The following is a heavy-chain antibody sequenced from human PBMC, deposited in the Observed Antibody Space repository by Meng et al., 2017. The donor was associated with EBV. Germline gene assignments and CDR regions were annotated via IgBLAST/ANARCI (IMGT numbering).Heavy chain of an antibody. CDR2: SNTYSGKA. J-gene: IGHJ4*02. V-gene: IGHV7-4-1*02. Sequence: VERVESGSEWKRPGASVKVSCKASGYTFRDYAIKWMRQVPGQGLEWMGWSNTYSGKATLAQGCTGRFVFSLDASVTTAHLQISGLKTEDTAVYYCARGVEENGSHYPFDSWGQGTLVTVSS. D-gene: IGHD1-1*01. CDR3: ARGVEENGSHYPFDS. CDR1: GYTFRDYA.